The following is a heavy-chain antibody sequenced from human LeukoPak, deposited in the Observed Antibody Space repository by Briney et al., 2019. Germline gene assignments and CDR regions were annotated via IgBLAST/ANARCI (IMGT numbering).Heavy chain of an antibody. V-gene: IGHV3-53*01. CDR3: ASAREYCGSAECYEYFQH. D-gene: IGHD2-21*01. CDR2: IYSGGST. Sequence: GGSLRLSCAASGFTVGTNSMGWVRQSPGKGLEWVSVIYSGGSTYHADSVNGRFTISRDNSRNTLLLQMNSLRAEDTALYYCASAREYCGSAECYEYFQHWGQGTLVTVSS. J-gene: IGHJ1*01. CDR1: GFTVGTNS.